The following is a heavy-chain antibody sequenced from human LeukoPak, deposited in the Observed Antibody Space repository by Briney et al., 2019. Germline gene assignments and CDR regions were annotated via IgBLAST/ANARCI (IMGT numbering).Heavy chain of an antibody. Sequence: ASVKVSCKASGYTFTSYDINWVRQATGQGLEWMGWMNPNSGNTGYAQKFQGRVTMTRNTSISTAYMELSSLRSEDTAVYYCARGHYDILTGYSYYYYYYMDVWGKGTTVTISS. D-gene: IGHD3-9*01. CDR2: MNPNSGNT. CDR3: ARGHYDILTGYSYYYYYYMDV. V-gene: IGHV1-8*01. J-gene: IGHJ6*03. CDR1: GYTFTSYD.